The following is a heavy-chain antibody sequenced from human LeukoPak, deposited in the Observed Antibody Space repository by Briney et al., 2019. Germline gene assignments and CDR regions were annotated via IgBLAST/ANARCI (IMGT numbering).Heavy chain of an antibody. J-gene: IGHJ4*02. Sequence: GESQKISCKCSGYSFTSCWISWVRQMPGKGLEWMGRIDPSDSYTNYSPSFQGHVTISADKSISTAYLQWSSLKASDTAMYYCARHADPGYYFDYWGQGTLVTVSS. V-gene: IGHV5-10-1*01. D-gene: IGHD2-2*01. CDR3: ARHADPGYYFDY. CDR2: IDPSDSYT. CDR1: GYSFTSCW.